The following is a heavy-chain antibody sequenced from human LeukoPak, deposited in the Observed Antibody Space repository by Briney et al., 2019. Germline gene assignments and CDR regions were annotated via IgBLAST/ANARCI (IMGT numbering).Heavy chain of an antibody. CDR1: GFTFSNYE. Sequence: GGSLRLSCAASGFTFSNYEMNWVRQPPGRGLEWVSYISSGGGDTYYADAVKGRFTISRDNAKNSLCLQMDSLRAEDTAVYYCARDNYGVDYWGQGTQVTVSS. D-gene: IGHD3-16*01. CDR2: ISSGGGDT. CDR3: ARDNYGVDY. J-gene: IGHJ4*02. V-gene: IGHV3-48*03.